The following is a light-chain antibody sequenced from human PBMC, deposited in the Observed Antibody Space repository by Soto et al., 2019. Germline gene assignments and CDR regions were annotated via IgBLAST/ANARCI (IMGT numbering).Light chain of an antibody. CDR2: DAS. CDR3: QQYNSYLYT. CDR1: QRISSW. V-gene: IGKV1-5*01. J-gene: IGKJ2*01. Sequence: DIRMTQSPSTLSASVGDRVTITCRASQRISSWLAWYQQKPGKAPKPLIYDASSLESGVPSRFSGSGSGTEFTLTISSLQPDDFATYCCQQYNSYLYTFGQGTKLEIK.